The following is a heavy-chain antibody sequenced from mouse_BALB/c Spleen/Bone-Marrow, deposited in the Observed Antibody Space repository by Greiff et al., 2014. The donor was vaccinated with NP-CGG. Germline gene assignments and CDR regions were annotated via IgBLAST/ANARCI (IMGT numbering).Heavy chain of an antibody. CDR1: GYTFTSYY. V-gene: IGHV1S81*02. Sequence: SGAELVKPGASVKLSCKASGYTFTSYYMYWVKQRPGQGLERIGEINPSNGGTNFNEKFKSKATLTVDKSSSTAYMQLSSLTSEDSAVYYCTRSYYGNYFDVWGAGTTVTVSS. CDR2: INPSNGGT. D-gene: IGHD2-1*01. J-gene: IGHJ1*01. CDR3: TRSYYGNYFDV.